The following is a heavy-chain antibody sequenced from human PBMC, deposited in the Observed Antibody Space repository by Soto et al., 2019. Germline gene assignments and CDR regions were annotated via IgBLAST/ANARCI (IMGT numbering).Heavy chain of an antibody. Sequence: QVYLQESGPGLLKPSETLSLTCTVSGASLTSIFWTWVRQPPGKRPRSIGCIYKSGTTDANPSLKGRVTISVDSWRNQFSLTLTSVTAEDTAVYYCAGDKNSNIWFKYWGRGALVTVSS. CDR2: IYKSGTT. D-gene: IGHD3-22*01. J-gene: IGHJ4*02. V-gene: IGHV4-59*01. CDR3: AGDKNSNIWFKY. CDR1: GASLTSIF.